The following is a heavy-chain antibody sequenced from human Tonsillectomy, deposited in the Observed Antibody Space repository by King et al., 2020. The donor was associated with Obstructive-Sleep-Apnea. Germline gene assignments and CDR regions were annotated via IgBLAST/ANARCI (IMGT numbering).Heavy chain of an antibody. Sequence: VQLVESGGGLVQPGGSLRLSCAASGFTFGSDWMTWVSQAPGRGLEWVANIRQDESQKYYVDSVKGRFTISRYNAKNSMYLPMNSLRAEDTAVYYCARDQSYETTGYYYYVFEVGGQGTRVT. CDR3: ARDQSYETTGYYYYVFEV. CDR1: GFTFGSDW. J-gene: IGHJ3*01. D-gene: IGHD3-22*01. V-gene: IGHV3-7*03. CDR2: IRQDESQK.